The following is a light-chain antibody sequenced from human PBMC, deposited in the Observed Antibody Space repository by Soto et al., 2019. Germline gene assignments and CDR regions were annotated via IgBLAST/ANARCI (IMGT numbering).Light chain of an antibody. CDR1: QSISSS. J-gene: IGKJ1*01. Sequence: DIQMTQSPSTLSASVGDRVTITCRASQSISSSLAWYQQQPGKAPKLLIYEASNLQSGVPSRFSGSGSGADFTLTISSLQPDDFASYYCQQYRFYWTFGQGTKVDIK. V-gene: IGKV1-5*03. CDR2: EAS. CDR3: QQYRFYWT.